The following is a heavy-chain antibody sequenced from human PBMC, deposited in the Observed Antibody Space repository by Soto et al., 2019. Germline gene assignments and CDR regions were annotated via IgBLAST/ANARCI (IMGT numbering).Heavy chain of an antibody. J-gene: IGHJ4*02. D-gene: IGHD5-18*01. CDR1: GFTFDDYA. V-gene: IGHV3-9*01. Sequence: EVQLEESGGALVQPGRSLRLSCAASGFTFDDYAMHWVRQVLGKGLEWVSSISWNSGNIGYADSVKGRFTTSRDNAKSALYLQMNSLRPEGTALYYCVRSKGGYSYGTPFGYWGQGTLVTVSS. CDR3: VRSKGGYSYGTPFGY. CDR2: ISWNSGNI.